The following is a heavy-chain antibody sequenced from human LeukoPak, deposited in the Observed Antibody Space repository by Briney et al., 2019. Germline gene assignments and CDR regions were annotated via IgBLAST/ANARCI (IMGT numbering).Heavy chain of an antibody. J-gene: IGHJ4*02. CDR1: GYSFTTYW. CDR3: ARHPNNNYDDTTTYTY. D-gene: IGHD2/OR15-2a*01. CDR2: IYPGDSDT. Sequence: GESLKTSCKGSGYSFTTYWIGWVRQMPGKGLEWMAIIYPGDSDTRYSPSFQGQVTISADKSISTAYLQWSSLKASDTAMYYCARHPNNNYDDTTTYTYWGQGTLVTVSS. V-gene: IGHV5-51*01.